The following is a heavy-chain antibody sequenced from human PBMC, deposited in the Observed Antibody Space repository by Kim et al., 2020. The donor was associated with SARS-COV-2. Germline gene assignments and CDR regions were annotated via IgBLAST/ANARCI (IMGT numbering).Heavy chain of an antibody. CDR2: SIT. CDR3: ARDLSGSDDL. V-gene: IGHV3-74*01. Sequence: SITNYADAVRGRCTISRDTARSTLYRQMNSLGAEDTALYYCARDLSGSDDLWGQGTLVTVSS. J-gene: IGHJ5*02. D-gene: IGHD5-12*01.